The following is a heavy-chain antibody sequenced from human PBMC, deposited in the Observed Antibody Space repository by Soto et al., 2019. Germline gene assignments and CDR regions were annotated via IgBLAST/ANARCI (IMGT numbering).Heavy chain of an antibody. V-gene: IGHV4-59*01. D-gene: IGHD2-15*01. J-gene: IGHJ4*02. CDR2: ISYSGNT. CDR1: GGSIISGY. CDR3: AGLRGYAGSPIDY. Sequence: TLSLTCTVSGGSIISGYWSWIRQPPGKGLEWIGYISYSGNTNYNPSLKSRVTMSVDTPKNQFSLRLSSVTTADTAVYYCAGLRGYAGSPIDYWGQGTLVTVYS.